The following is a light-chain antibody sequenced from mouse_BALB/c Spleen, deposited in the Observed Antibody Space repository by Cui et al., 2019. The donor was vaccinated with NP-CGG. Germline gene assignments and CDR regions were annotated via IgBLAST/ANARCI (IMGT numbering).Light chain of an antibody. J-gene: IGLJ1*01. CDR3: ALWYSNHWV. V-gene: IGLV1*01. Sequence: QAVVTQESALPTSPGETATLPCRSSTGAVTTSNYANWVQEKPDHLFTGLIGGTNNRAPGVPARFSGSLIGDKAALTITGAQTEDEAIYFCALWYSNHWVFGGGTKLTVL. CDR1: TGAVTTSNY. CDR2: GTN.